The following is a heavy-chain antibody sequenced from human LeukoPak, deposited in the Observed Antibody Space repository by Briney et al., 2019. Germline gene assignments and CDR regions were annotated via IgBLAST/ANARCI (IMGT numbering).Heavy chain of an antibody. V-gene: IGHV3-48*02. Sequence: GGSLRLSCAASGFTFSSHSMNWVRQAPGKGLEWISYISVSSGTIYYADSVKGRFTISRDNAKNSLYLQMDSLRDEDAAVYYCARASTFLDYWGQGALSPSPQ. J-gene: IGHJ4*02. CDR3: ARASTFLDY. CDR2: ISVSSGTI. D-gene: IGHD2-2*01. CDR1: GFTFSSHS.